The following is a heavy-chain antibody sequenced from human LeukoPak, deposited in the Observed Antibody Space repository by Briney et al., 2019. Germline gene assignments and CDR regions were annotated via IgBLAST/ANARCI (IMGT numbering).Heavy chain of an antibody. V-gene: IGHV5-51*01. CDR3: ARRFVVREGGEYHYYGMDV. D-gene: IGHD3-10*01. J-gene: IGHJ6*02. CDR1: GSNFPDYW. CDR2: IYPLDSDT. Sequence: PGESLKISCKGSGSNFPDYWIDWVRQMPGKGLEWVGHIYPLDSDTTYSPSFQGQVTISVAKPTSTAYLQWRSLKASDTAMYYCARRFVVREGGEYHYYGMDVWGQGTTVTVSS.